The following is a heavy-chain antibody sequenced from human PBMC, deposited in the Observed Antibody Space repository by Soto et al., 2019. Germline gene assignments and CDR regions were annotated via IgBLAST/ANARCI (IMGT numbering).Heavy chain of an antibody. CDR2: MNPNPGNT. CDR3: ARGTHNYRFDP. D-gene: IGHD1-1*01. Sequence: QVQLVQSGAEVKRPGASVKVSCKASGYTFTTYDINWVRQATGQGLEWMGWMNPNPGNTAYAQKFQGRVTMTRNTSISTAYMELSGLTSEDTAVYYCARGTHNYRFDPWGQGTLVTVSS. V-gene: IGHV1-8*01. CDR1: GYTFTTYD. J-gene: IGHJ5*02.